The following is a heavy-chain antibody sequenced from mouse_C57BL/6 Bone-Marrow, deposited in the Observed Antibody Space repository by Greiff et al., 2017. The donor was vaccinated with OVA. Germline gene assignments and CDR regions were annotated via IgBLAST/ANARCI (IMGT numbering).Heavy chain of an antibody. CDR3: ASWDFAY. V-gene: IGHV1-50*01. CDR2: IAPSDSYI. CDR1: GYTFTSYW. J-gene: IGHJ3*01. Sequence: QVQLQQPGAELVKPGASVRLSCKASGYTFTSYWMQWVKGRPGQGLEWIGEIAPSDSYINYNQKFKGKATFTVDTSSSTAYMQLSSLRSEDSAVYYLASWDFAYWGQETLVTVSA. D-gene: IGHD4-1*01.